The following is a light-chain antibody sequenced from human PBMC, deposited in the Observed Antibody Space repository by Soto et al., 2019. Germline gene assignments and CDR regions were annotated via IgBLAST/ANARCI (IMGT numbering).Light chain of an antibody. Sequence: IQMTQSPSTLSASAGDRVTITCRASQNIDMYLAWYQQNPGQAPSLLNYRESSLQSRVPSRFSGSGSGTEFTLTISSLQPEDFATYYCQQSITYPWTFGQGTKVDIK. CDR2: RES. CDR3: QQSITYPWT. CDR1: QNIDMY. J-gene: IGKJ1*01. V-gene: IGKV1-5*03.